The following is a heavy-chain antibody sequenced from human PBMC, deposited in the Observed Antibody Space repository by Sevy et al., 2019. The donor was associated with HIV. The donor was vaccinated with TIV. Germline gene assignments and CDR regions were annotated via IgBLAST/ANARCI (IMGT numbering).Heavy chain of an antibody. CDR3: ASEVPVDTAMADAFDI. CDR2: IKQDGSEK. J-gene: IGHJ3*02. V-gene: IGHV3-7*01. D-gene: IGHD5-18*01. Sequence: GGSLRLSCAASGFTFSSYWMSWVRQAPGKGLEWVVNIKQDGSEKYYVDSVKGRFTISRDNAKNSLYLQMNSLRAEDTAVYYCASEVPVDTAMADAFDIWGQGTMVTVSS. CDR1: GFTFSSYW.